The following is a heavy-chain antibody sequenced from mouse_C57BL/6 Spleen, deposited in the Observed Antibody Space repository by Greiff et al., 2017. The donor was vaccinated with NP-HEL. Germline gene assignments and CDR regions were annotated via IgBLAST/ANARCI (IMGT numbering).Heavy chain of an antibody. CDR2: IYPGDGDT. D-gene: IGHD2-5*01. CDR3: AKEVYYSNVYYSMDY. J-gene: IGHJ4*01. Sequence: QVQLQQSGPELVKPGASVKISCKASGYAFSSSWMNWVKQRPGKGLEWIGRIYPGDGDTNYTGKLKGKGTLTADKYSRKAYMQLISLTSEDSAVYFCAKEVYYSNVYYSMDYWGQGTSVTVSS. CDR1: GYAFSSSW. V-gene: IGHV1-82*01.